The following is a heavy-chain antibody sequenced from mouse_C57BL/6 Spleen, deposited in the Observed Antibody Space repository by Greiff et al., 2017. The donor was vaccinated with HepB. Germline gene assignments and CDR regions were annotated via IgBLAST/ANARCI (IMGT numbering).Heavy chain of an antibody. Sequence: EVMLVESGGGLVQPGESLKLSCESNEYEFPSHDMSWVRKTPEKRLELVAAINSDGGSTYYPDTMERRFIISRDNTKKTLYLQMSSLRSEDTALYYCARHGAYYGNVYWYFDVWGTGTTVTVSS. CDR3: ARHGAYYGNVYWYFDV. V-gene: IGHV5-2*01. CDR1: EYEFPSHD. J-gene: IGHJ1*03. D-gene: IGHD2-10*01. CDR2: INSDGGST.